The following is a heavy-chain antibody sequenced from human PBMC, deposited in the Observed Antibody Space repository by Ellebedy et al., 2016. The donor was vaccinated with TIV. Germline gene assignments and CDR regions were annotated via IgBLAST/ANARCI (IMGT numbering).Heavy chain of an antibody. J-gene: IGHJ4*02. CDR1: GDSVSSNSAA. V-gene: IGHV6-1*01. Sequence: SQTLSLTXAISGDSVSSNSAAWNWIRQSPSRGLEWLGRTYYRSKWYNDYAVSVKSRITINPDTSKNQFSLQLNSVTPEDTAVYYCARDNTELERRTMTYYFDYWGQGTLVTVSS. D-gene: IGHD1-1*01. CDR2: TYYRSKWYN. CDR3: ARDNTELERRTMTYYFDY.